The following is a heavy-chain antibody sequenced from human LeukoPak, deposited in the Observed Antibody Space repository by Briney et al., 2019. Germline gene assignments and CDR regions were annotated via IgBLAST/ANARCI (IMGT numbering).Heavy chain of an antibody. J-gene: IGHJ4*02. CDR3: ARDHDFWSGYYIGLVDY. CDR1: GGSFSGYY. Sequence: SETLSLTCAVYGGSFSGYYWSWIRQPPGKGLGWIGEINHSGSTNYNPSLKSRVTISVDTSKNQFSLKLSSVTAADTAVYYCARDHDFWSGYYIGLVDYWGQGTLVTVSS. CDR2: INHSGST. D-gene: IGHD3-3*01. V-gene: IGHV4-34*01.